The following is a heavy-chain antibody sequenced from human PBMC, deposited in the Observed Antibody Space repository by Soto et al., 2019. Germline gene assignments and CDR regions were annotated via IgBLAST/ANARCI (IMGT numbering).Heavy chain of an antibody. V-gene: IGHV1-18*01. Sequence: QAQLVQPGAEVRKPGASVKVSCKVSGYTFNSYDFTWVRQAPGQGLEWMGWIGAYTGNTQYAEKLQGRLSLTIDASTSTAYMELRSLTSDDTDIYYCARNNLYGLDLWGQGTTVTVSS. D-gene: IGHD1-20*01. CDR1: GYTFNSYD. CDR2: IGAYTGNT. J-gene: IGHJ6*02. CDR3: ARNNLYGLDL.